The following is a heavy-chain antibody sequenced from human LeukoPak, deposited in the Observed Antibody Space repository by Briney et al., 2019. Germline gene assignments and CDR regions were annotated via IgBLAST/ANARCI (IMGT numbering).Heavy chain of an antibody. V-gene: IGHV3-30-3*01. Sequence: HPGGSLRLSCAASGFTFSSYAMHWVRQAPGKGLEWVAVISYDGSNKYYADSVKGRFTISRDNSKNTLYLQMNSLRVEDTAVYFCAREYYSGNYYVFDYWGQGTLVTVSS. J-gene: IGHJ4*02. CDR3: AREYYSGNYYVFDY. CDR1: GFTFSSYA. D-gene: IGHD1-26*01. CDR2: ISYDGSNK.